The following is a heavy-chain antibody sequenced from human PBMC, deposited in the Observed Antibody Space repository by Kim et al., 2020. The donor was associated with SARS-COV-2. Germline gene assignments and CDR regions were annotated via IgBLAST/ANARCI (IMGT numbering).Heavy chain of an antibody. CDR2: IYYSGST. Sequence: SETLSLTCTVSGGSISSGGYYWSWIRQHPGKGLEWIGYIYYSGSTYYNPSLKSRVTISVDTSKNQFSLKLSSVTAADTAVYYCARGHDDFWSGYPAECWFDPWGQGTLVTVSS. J-gene: IGHJ5*02. D-gene: IGHD3-3*01. V-gene: IGHV4-31*03. CDR3: ARGHDDFWSGYPAECWFDP. CDR1: GGSISSGGYY.